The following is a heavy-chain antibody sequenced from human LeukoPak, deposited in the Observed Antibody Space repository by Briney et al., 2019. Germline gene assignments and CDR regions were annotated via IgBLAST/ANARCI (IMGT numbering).Heavy chain of an antibody. CDR1: GYTFTSYY. J-gene: IGHJ4*02. CDR2: INPNNGGT. V-gene: IGHV1-2*06. CDR3: ARDGTDGAGFDY. D-gene: IGHD1-26*01. Sequence: ASVKVSCKASGYTFTSYYIHWVRQAPGQGLEWMGRINPNNGGTTYAQKFQGRVTMTRDTSISPAYMELSRLGSDATAVYYCARDGTDGAGFDYWGEGALVTVSS.